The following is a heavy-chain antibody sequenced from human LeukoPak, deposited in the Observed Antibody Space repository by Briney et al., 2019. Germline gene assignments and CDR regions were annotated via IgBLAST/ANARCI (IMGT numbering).Heavy chain of an antibody. CDR1: GFIFSSYS. V-gene: IGHV3-21*01. CDR3: ARGGDYRNYAMYSRNDF. J-gene: IGHJ4*02. Sequence: GGSLRLSCADSGFIFSSYSMNWVRQALGKGLEWVASISDGSSEIHYADSVQGRFTIFRDNFKNSLHLQINSLRAEDTAVYYCARGGDYRNYAMYSRNDFWGQGTLVTVSS. CDR2: ISDGSSEI. D-gene: IGHD4-11*01.